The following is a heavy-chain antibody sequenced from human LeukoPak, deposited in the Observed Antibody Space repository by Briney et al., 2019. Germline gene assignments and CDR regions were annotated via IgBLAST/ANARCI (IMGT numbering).Heavy chain of an antibody. J-gene: IGHJ5*02. Sequence: SETLSLTCTVSGGSISSYYWSWIRQPAGKGLEWIGRIYTSGSTNYNPSLKSRVTMSVDTSKNQFSLKLSSVTAADTAVYYCARDRSGELADWFDPWGQGTLVTVSS. CDR3: ARDRSGELADWFDP. D-gene: IGHD3-10*01. CDR1: GGSISSYY. V-gene: IGHV4-4*07. CDR2: IYTSGST.